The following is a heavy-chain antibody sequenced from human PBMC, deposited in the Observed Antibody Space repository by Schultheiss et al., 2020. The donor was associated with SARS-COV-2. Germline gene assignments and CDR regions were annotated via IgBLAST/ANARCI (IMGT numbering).Heavy chain of an antibody. CDR2: INAGNGNT. CDR3: ARVSSSWPHLGYF. D-gene: IGHD6-13*01. J-gene: IGHJ4*02. V-gene: IGHV1-3*01. Sequence: ASVKVSCKASGYTFTSYAMHWVRQAPGQRLEWMGWINAGNGNTKYSQKFQGRVTITRDTSISTAYMELSRLRSDDTAVYYCARVSSSWPHLGYFWGQGTLVTVSS. CDR1: GYTFTSYA.